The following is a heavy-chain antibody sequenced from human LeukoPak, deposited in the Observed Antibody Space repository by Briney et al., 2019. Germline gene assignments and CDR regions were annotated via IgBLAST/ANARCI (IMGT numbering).Heavy chain of an antibody. V-gene: IGHV4-59*01. CDR3: ARVGGMTTINNAAFDI. Sequence: PSQTLSLTCSVSGGSINSDYWNWIRQPPGKGLEWIGYIYHSGSTNYNPSLKSRVTISIDKSKKQFSLKLISVTAADTAIYYCARVGGMTTINNAAFDIWGQGTMVTVSS. D-gene: IGHD4-4*01. J-gene: IGHJ3*02. CDR2: IYHSGST. CDR1: GGSINSDY.